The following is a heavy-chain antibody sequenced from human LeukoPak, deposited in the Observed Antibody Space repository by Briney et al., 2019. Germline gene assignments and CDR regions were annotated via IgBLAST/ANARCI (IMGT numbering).Heavy chain of an antibody. D-gene: IGHD6-19*01. V-gene: IGHV3-23*01. CDR1: VFTLSSYA. Sequence: GGSLRLSCAASVFTLSSYAMSWVRQSPGKGVEGVSAISGSGGSTYYAASVTGRFTIPIDNSKNNLYLQLNSLRAEDTAVYSCAKDLSPAVPGTEDYWGQGTLVTVSS. CDR2: ISGSGGST. J-gene: IGHJ4*02. CDR3: AKDLSPAVPGTEDY.